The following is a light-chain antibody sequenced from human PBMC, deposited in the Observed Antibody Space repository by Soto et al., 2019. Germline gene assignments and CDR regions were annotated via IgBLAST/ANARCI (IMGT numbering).Light chain of an antibody. CDR2: RNN. CDR1: NSNIRSNT. V-gene: IGLV1-44*01. J-gene: IGLJ2*01. CDR3: AAWDDSLNGVV. Sequence: QSVLTQPPSASGTPGQRVTISCSGSNSNIRSNTVNWYQQLPGTAPKLLIYRNNQRPSGVPDRFSGSKSGASASLAISGLQSEDEADYYCAAWDDSLNGVVFGGGTKLTVL.